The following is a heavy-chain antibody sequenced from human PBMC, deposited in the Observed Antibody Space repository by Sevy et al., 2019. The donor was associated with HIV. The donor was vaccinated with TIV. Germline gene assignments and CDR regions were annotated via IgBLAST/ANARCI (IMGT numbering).Heavy chain of an antibody. CDR2: ISYSGST. J-gene: IGHJ4*02. Sequence: SETLSLTCTVSGGSISGYYWSWIRQPPGKGLEWIGYISYSGSTNYNPALKSRVTISVDTSKNEFSLKLSSVTAADTAVYYCARVGYSYGYDYWGQGTLVTVSS. CDR3: ARVGYSYGYDY. V-gene: IGHV4-59*01. D-gene: IGHD5-18*01. CDR1: GGSISGYY.